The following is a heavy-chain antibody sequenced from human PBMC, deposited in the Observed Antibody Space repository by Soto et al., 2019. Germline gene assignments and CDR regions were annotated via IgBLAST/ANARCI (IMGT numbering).Heavy chain of an antibody. CDR1: GFTFSAYV. Sequence: EVQLVESGGGLATPGGSLTLSCAASGFTFSAYVMSWVRQAPGKGLEWVSSITSSGGGTYYADSVKGRFTVSRDNSKNTVYLQMNSLRDEDTAVYYCAKLTAAWGQGTLVTVSS. V-gene: IGHV3-23*04. D-gene: IGHD6-13*01. J-gene: IGHJ4*02. CDR2: ITSSGGGT. CDR3: AKLTAA.